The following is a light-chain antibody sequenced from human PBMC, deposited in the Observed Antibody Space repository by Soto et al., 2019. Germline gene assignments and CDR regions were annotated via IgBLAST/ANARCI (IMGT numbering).Light chain of an antibody. CDR2: TDS. CDR1: RSNIGSNA. V-gene: IGLV1-44*01. Sequence: QSVLTQPPSVSGTPGQRVTISCSGSRSNIGSNAVNWYQQFPGAAPKLLIYTDSQRPSGVPDRISGAKSATSASLAISGLQSDDEAFYYCSSYTRSRTLVFGSGTKLTVL. CDR3: SSYTRSRTLV. J-gene: IGLJ1*01.